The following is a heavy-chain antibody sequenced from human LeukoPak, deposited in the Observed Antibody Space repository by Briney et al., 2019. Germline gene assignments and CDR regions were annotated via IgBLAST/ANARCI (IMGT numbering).Heavy chain of an antibody. V-gene: IGHV3-48*03. CDR2: ISGSGGTI. CDR1: GFTFSGYE. D-gene: IGHD1-26*01. Sequence: GGSLRLSCAASGFTFSGYEINWVRQPPGKGLEWVSYISGSGGTISYTDSVKGRFTISRDNAKNSLYLQMNSLRAEDTAVYYCAREDQGSTRFFDYWGQGTLVTVSS. J-gene: IGHJ4*02. CDR3: AREDQGSTRFFDY.